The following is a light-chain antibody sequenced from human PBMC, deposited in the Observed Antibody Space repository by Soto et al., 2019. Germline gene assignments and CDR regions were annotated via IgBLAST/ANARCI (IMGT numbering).Light chain of an antibody. CDR3: QHRSNWPLT. CDR1: QSISSY. CDR2: DAS. Sequence: EIVLTQSPATLALSPGERVALSCRASQSISSYLAWYQQKPGQAPRLLIYDASNRATGIPARFSGSGSGTDFTLTISSLDPEDFAVYYCQHRSNWPLTFGGGTKVEIK. V-gene: IGKV3-11*01. J-gene: IGKJ4*01.